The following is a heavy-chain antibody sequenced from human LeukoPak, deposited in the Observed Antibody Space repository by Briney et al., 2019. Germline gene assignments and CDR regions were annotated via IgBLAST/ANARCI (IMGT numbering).Heavy chain of an antibody. CDR1: GFTFDDYA. CDR3: AKDPTPLLESDHWFDP. CDR2: ISWNSGSI. Sequence: GRSLRLSCAASGFTFDDYAMHWVRQAPGKGLEWDSGISWNSGSIGYADSVKGRFTISRDNAKNSLYLQMNSLRAEDTALYYCAKDPTPLLESDHWFDPWGQGTLVTVSS. J-gene: IGHJ5*02. V-gene: IGHV3-9*01. D-gene: IGHD3-3*01.